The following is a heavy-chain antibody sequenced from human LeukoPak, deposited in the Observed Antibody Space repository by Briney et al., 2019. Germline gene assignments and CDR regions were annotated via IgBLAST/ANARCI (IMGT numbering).Heavy chain of an antibody. CDR2: FNHSGST. D-gene: IGHD2-2*01. Sequence: SETLSLTCAVYGGSFSGYYWSWIRQPPGKGLDGIGEFNHSGSTNYNPSLKSRVTISVDPSKNQFSLKLSSVTAADTAVYYCARSIVVVPAATNWFDPWGQGTLVTVSS. CDR3: ARSIVVVPAATNWFDP. CDR1: GGSFSGYY. J-gene: IGHJ5*02. V-gene: IGHV4-34*01.